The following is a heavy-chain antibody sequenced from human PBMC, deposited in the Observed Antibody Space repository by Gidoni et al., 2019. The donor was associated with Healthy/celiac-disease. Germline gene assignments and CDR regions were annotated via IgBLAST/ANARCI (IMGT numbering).Heavy chain of an antibody. Sequence: FQLVASGGGLFQPGRSLRLSCAASGFPLDDSAMHWVRQAPGKGLEWVSGISWNSGSIGYADSVKVRLTISRDNDKNSLYLQMNSLRAEDTALYYCAAGTTVVTPGAFDIWGQGTMVTVSS. CDR1: GFPLDDSA. V-gene: IGHV3-9*01. D-gene: IGHD4-17*01. CDR3: AAGTTVVTPGAFDI. J-gene: IGHJ3*02. CDR2: ISWNSGSI.